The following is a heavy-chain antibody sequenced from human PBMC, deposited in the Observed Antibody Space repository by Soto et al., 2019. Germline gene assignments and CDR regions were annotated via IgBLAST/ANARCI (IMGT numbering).Heavy chain of an antibody. Sequence: GESLKSSCKGSGYSVKSYWISCVRQIPGKGLELMGRIDPSDSYTNYSPSFQGHVTISADKSISTAYLQWSSLKASDTAMYYCARLDLVQQLDAFDFWGQGTMVTGSS. J-gene: IGHJ3*01. CDR3: ARLDLVQQLDAFDF. D-gene: IGHD6-13*01. CDR1: GYSVKSYW. CDR2: IDPSDSYT. V-gene: IGHV5-10-1*01.